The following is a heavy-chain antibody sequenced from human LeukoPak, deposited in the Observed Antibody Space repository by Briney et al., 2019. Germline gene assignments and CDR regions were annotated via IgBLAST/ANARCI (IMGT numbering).Heavy chain of an antibody. Sequence: SETLSLTCTVSGGSTSSYYWSLIRQPPGKGLEWIGYIYYSGSTNYNPSLKSRVTISVDTSKNQFSLKLSSVTAADTAVYYCARVAVAGNLDYWGQGTLVTVSS. V-gene: IGHV4-59*01. CDR3: ARVAVAGNLDY. J-gene: IGHJ4*02. CDR2: IYYSGST. D-gene: IGHD6-19*01. CDR1: GGSTSSYY.